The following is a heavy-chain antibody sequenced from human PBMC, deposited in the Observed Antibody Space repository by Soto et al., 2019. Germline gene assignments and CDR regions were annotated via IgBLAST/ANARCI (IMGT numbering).Heavy chain of an antibody. CDR3: ARSTYGDPDY. CDR2: ISWIGDK. Sequence: ESGPTLVNPTQTLTLTCTFSGFSLSTSGVGVGWIRQPPGKALEWLALISWIGDKRYSSSLKSRLTITENTSKNQVVLTMTNMDPVDTATYYCARSTYGDPDYWGQGTLVTVSS. D-gene: IGHD4-17*01. CDR1: GFSLSTSGVG. J-gene: IGHJ4*02. V-gene: IGHV2-5*01.